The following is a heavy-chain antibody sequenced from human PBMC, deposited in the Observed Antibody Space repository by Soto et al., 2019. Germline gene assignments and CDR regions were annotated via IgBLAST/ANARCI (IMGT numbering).Heavy chain of an antibody. D-gene: IGHD2-2*01. J-gene: IGHJ6*02. Sequence: QVQLQESGPGLVKPSETLSLTCTVSGSSVSSYYWSWIRQPPGKGLEWIGYISNSGSTNYNPPLTSRLTISVDTSKNQFSLKMTSVTAADTAVYYCARETPYCTSTGCSASYYYGMDVWGQGTTVTVSS. V-gene: IGHV4-59*02. CDR3: ARETPYCTSTGCSASYYYGMDV. CDR2: ISNSGST. CDR1: GSSVSSYY.